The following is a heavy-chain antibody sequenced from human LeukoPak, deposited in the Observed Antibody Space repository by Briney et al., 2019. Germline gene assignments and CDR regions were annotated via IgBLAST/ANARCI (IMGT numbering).Heavy chain of an antibody. CDR2: IKHDGSEE. V-gene: IGHV3-7*01. J-gene: IGHJ6*02. CDR3: ASSLRSSSWYDYYYYGMDV. Sequence: GGSLRLSCAASGITFSSLWMSWFRQAPGKGLEWVADIKHDGSEEHYVASVKGRFTISRDNAKLYLQMNSLRAEDTAVYYCASSLRSSSWYDYYYYGMDVWGQGTTVTVSS. CDR1: GITFSSLW. D-gene: IGHD6-13*01.